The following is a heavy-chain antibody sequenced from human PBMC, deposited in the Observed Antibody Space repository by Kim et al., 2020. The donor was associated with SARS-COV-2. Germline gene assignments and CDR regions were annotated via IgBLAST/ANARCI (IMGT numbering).Heavy chain of an antibody. Sequence: TVYYADSVKGRFTISRDNAKNSLYLQMNSLRDEDTAVYYCSVAGLSYFDYWGQGTLVTVSS. V-gene: IGHV3-48*02. D-gene: IGHD6-19*01. CDR3: SVAGLSYFDY. J-gene: IGHJ4*02. CDR2: TV.